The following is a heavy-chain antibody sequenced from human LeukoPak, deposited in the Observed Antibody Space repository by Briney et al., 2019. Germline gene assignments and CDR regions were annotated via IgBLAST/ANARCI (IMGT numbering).Heavy chain of an antibody. D-gene: IGHD1-26*01. CDR2: IYYSGTT. CDR1: GGSMNGFY. V-gene: IGHV4-59*08. CDR3: ARHGGGIYYGPHDY. Sequence: SETLSLTCTVSGGSMNGFYWSWIRQPPGKGLEWIGNIYYSGTTNYNPSLKSRVTISVDTSKNQFSLNLTSGTAADTAVYYCARHGGGIYYGPHDYWGQGTLVTVSS. J-gene: IGHJ4*02.